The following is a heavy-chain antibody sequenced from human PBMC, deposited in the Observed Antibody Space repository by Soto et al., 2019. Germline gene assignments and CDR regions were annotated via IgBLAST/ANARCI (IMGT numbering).Heavy chain of an antibody. CDR1: GYTFTGYY. D-gene: IGHD2-15*01. V-gene: IGHV1-2*04. CDR3: ARARRYCSGGSCSSFGVYYYYYMDV. Sequence: ASVKVSCKASGYTFTGYYMHWVRQAPGQGLEWMGWINPNSGGTNYAQKFQGWVTMTRDMSISTAYMELSRLRSDDTAVYYCARARRYCSGGSCSSFGVYYYYYMDVWGKGTTVTVSS. CDR2: INPNSGGT. J-gene: IGHJ6*03.